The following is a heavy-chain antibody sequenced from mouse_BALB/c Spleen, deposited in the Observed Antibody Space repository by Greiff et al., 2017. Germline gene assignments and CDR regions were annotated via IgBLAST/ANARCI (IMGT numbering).Heavy chain of an antibody. D-gene: IGHD1-1*01. CDR2: IRNKANGYTT. CDR1: GFTFTDYY. Sequence: EVNVVESGGGLVQPGGSLRLSCATSGFTFTDYYMSWVRQPPGKALEWLGFIRNKANGYTTEYSASVKGRFTISRDNSQSILYLQMNTLRAEDSATYYCARDTTVVAGDYWGQGTTLTVSS. V-gene: IGHV7-3*02. J-gene: IGHJ2*01. CDR3: ARDTTVVAGDY.